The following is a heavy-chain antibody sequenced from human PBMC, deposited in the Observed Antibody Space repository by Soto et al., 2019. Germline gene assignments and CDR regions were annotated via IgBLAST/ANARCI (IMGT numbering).Heavy chain of an antibody. V-gene: IGHV3-15*01. CDR1: GFTFSNAW. J-gene: IGHJ4*02. Sequence: PGGSLRLSRAASGFTFSNAWIIRPRQAPGKGLECLGRIKTKTDCGTTDYAAPAKGSFTISRDDSKNTLYLQMNSLKTEDTAVYYCTTENLRWLNYWGQGTQVTVSS. CDR3: TTENLRWLNY. CDR2: IKTKTDCGTT. D-gene: IGHD4-17*01.